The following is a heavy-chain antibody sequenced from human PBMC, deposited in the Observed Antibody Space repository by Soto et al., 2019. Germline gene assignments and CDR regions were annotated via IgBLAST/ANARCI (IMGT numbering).Heavy chain of an antibody. J-gene: IGHJ4*02. CDR2: ISAYNGNT. Sequence: QVQLVQSGAEVKKPGASVKVSCKASGYTFTSYGISWVRQAPGQGLEWMGWISAYNGNTNYAQKLQGRVTMTTDTSTSTAYMELRSLRSDDTAVYYCARNRITIFGVVIIPHYYFDYWGQGTLVTVSS. V-gene: IGHV1-18*01. D-gene: IGHD3-3*01. CDR1: GYTFTSYG. CDR3: ARNRITIFGVVIIPHYYFDY.